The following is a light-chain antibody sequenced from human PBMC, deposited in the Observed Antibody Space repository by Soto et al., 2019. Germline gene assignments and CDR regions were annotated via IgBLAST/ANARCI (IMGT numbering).Light chain of an antibody. CDR1: QSVLYSSNNKNY. CDR2: WAS. J-gene: IGKJ1*01. CDR3: QQYYSTPRT. Sequence: DIVMTQSPDSLAVSLGERATINCKSSQSVLYSSNNKNYLAWYQQKPGQPPKLLIYWASTRESGVPDQFSGSGSRTDFPLTSGSLQAEDVAGYYFQQYYSTPRTFGQGTKVEIK. V-gene: IGKV4-1*01.